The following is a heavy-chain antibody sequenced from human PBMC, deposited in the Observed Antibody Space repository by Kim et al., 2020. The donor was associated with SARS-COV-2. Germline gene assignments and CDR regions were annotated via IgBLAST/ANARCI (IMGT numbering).Heavy chain of an antibody. CDR1: GFTFSSYW. D-gene: IGHD6-13*01. Sequence: GGSLRLSCAAYGFTFSSYWMSWIRQAPGKGLEWVGNIKQDGSEKYYVDSVKGRFTISRDNAKNSLYLQMNSLRAECTAVYYCAGCPLAAAATWFDPWGQGTLFTVSS. CDR2: IKQDGSEK. J-gene: IGHJ5*02. V-gene: IGHV3-7*03. CDR3: AGCPLAAAATWFDP.